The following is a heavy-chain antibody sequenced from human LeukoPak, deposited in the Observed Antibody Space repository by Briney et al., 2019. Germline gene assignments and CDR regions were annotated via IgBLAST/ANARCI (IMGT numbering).Heavy chain of an antibody. CDR1: GYTFTGYY. CDR2: INPNSGGT. CDR3: ARYYDSSGYSSEYFQH. D-gene: IGHD3-22*01. J-gene: IGHJ1*01. V-gene: IGHV1-2*06. Sequence: ASVRVSCKASGYTFTGYYIHWVRQAPGQGFEWMGRINPNSGGTNYAQKFQGRVTMTRDTSISTAYMELSRLRSDDTAVYYCARYYDSSGYSSEYFQHWGQGTLVTVSS.